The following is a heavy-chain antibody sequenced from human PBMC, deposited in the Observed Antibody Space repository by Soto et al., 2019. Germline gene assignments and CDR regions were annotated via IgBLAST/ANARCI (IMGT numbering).Heavy chain of an antibody. Sequence: SVKVSCKASGFTFTSSAVQWVRQARGQRLEWIGWIVVGSGNTNYAQKFQERVTITRDMSTSTAYMELSSLRSEDTAVYYCAAGYYYDSSGYYSGYYYYGMDVWGQGTTVTVSS. CDR3: AAGYYYDSSGYYSGYYYYGMDV. J-gene: IGHJ6*02. CDR1: GFTFTSSA. CDR2: IVVGSGNT. V-gene: IGHV1-58*01. D-gene: IGHD3-22*01.